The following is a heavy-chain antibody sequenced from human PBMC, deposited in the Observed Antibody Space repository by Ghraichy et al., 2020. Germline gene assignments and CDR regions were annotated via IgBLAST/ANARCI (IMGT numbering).Heavy chain of an antibody. D-gene: IGHD3-22*01. CDR1: GYTLTELS. V-gene: IGHV1-24*01. CDR3: ATGPITMIGPLFDY. Sequence: ASVKVSCKVSGYTLTELSMHWVRQAPGKGLEWMGGFDPEDGETIYAQKFQGRVTMTEDTSTDTAYMELSSLRSEDTAVYYCATGPITMIGPLFDYWGQGTLVTVSS. J-gene: IGHJ4*02. CDR2: FDPEDGET.